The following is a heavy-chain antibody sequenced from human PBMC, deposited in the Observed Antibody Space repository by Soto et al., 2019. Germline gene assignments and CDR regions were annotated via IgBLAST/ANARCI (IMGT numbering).Heavy chain of an antibody. Sequence: QVQLVQSGAEVQKPGASVKVSCKVSGYTLTELSMHWVRQAPGKGLEWMGGFDPEDGETIYAQKFQGRVTMTEDTSTDTAYMELSSLRSEDTAVYYCATHYYDFWSGSSAFDIWGQGTMVTVSS. V-gene: IGHV1-24*01. CDR1: GYTLTELS. D-gene: IGHD3-3*01. CDR2: FDPEDGET. CDR3: ATHYYDFWSGSSAFDI. J-gene: IGHJ3*02.